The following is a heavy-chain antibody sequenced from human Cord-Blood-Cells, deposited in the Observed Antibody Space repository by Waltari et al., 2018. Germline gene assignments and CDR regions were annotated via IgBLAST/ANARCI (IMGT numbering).Heavy chain of an antibody. Sequence: VQLVESGGGVVQPGRSLRLSCAASGFTFSSYGMHWVRQAPGKGLEWVAVIWYDGSNKYYVDSVKGRFTISRDNSKNTLYLQMNSLRAEDTAMYYCAKSGSYYYFDYWGQGTLVTVSS. J-gene: IGHJ4*02. CDR1: GFTFSSYG. D-gene: IGHD1-26*01. CDR3: AKSGSYYYFDY. V-gene: IGHV3-33*08. CDR2: IWYDGSNK.